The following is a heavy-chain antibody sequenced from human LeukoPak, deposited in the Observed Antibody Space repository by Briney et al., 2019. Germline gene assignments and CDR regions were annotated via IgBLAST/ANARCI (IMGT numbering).Heavy chain of an antibody. CDR1: GGSVSSDTYY. D-gene: IGHD5-12*01. CDR3: ARIRGYSGYEGRYYFDY. V-gene: IGHV4-61*01. Sequence: SETLSLTCTVSGGSVSSDTYYWCWIRQPPGKGLEWIGYIYYSGSTKYNPSLKSRVTISVDTSKNQISLKLSSVTAADAAMYYCARIRGYSGYEGRYYFDYWGQGTLVTVSS. J-gene: IGHJ4*02. CDR2: IYYSGST.